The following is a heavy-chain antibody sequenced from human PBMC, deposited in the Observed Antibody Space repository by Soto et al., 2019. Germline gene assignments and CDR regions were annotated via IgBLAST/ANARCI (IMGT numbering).Heavy chain of an antibody. D-gene: IGHD4-4*01. CDR3: ATNSNYALDL. V-gene: IGHV4-4*02. CDR2: IYHSGRT. CDR1: GGSISSTKW. Sequence: QVQLQESGPGLVKPSGTLSLTCAVSGGSISSTKWWSWVRQPPGKGLEWIGEIYHSGRTSYKPSLESRVTISLDKSKTQFSLKLTSVTAADTAVYYCATNSNYALDLWGQGTLVTVSS. J-gene: IGHJ4*02.